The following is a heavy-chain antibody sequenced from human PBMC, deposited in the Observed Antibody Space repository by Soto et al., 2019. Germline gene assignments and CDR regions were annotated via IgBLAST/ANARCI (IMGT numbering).Heavy chain of an antibody. CDR1: GGSISSSSYY. CDR3: ARESIDVVVTAIYYYYYGMDV. J-gene: IGHJ6*02. D-gene: IGHD2-21*02. V-gene: IGHV4-39*02. CDR2: IYYSGST. Sequence: PSETLSLTCTVSGGSISSSSYYWGWIRQPPGKGLEWIGSIYYSGSTYYNPSLKSRVTISVDTSKNQFSLKLSSVTAADTAVYYCARESIDVVVTAIYYYYYGMDVWGQGTTVTVSS.